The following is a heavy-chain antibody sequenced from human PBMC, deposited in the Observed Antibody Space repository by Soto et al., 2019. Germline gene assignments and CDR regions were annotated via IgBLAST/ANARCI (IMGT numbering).Heavy chain of an antibody. J-gene: IGHJ6*02. V-gene: IGHV6-1*01. Sequence: SQTLSLTCAISGDSVSSNSAAWNWIRQSPSRGLEWLGRTYYRSKWYNDYAVSVKSRITINPDTSKNTVYLQMNTLSAEDTAVYYCARALFPDVDIYAMDVWGQGTTVTVSS. CDR3: ARALFPDVDIYAMDV. CDR1: GDSVSSNSAA. CDR2: TYYRSKWYN. D-gene: IGHD5-12*01.